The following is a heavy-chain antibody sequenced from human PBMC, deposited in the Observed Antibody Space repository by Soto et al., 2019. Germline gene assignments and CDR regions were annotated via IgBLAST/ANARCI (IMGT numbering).Heavy chain of an antibody. J-gene: IGHJ4*02. CDR3: ARDPGRYRYCSGGSCYDYFDN. D-gene: IGHD2-15*01. CDR1: GFTFTSSA. CDR2: IVVGSGNT. Sequence: GASVKVSCKASGFTFTSSAMQWVRQARGQRLEWIGWIVVGSGNTNYAQKFQERVTITRDMSTSTAYMELSSLRSEDTAVYYCARDPGRYRYCSGGSCYDYFDNWGQGTLVTVSS. V-gene: IGHV1-58*02.